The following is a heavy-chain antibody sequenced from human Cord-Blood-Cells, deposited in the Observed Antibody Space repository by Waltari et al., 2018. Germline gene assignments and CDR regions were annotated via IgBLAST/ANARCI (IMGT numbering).Heavy chain of an antibody. CDR1: GGSISSSSYY. V-gene: IGHV4-39*01. Sequence: QLQLQESGPGLVKPSETLSLTCTVSGGSISSSSYYWGWIRQPPGKGLEWIGSIYYSGSTYYNPSLKSRVTISVDTSKNQFSLKLSSVTAADTAVYYCAGFGTPVVPAAIRTSTIDYWGQGTLVTVSS. D-gene: IGHD2-2*02. CDR2: IYYSGST. J-gene: IGHJ4*02. CDR3: AGFGTPVVPAAIRTSTIDY.